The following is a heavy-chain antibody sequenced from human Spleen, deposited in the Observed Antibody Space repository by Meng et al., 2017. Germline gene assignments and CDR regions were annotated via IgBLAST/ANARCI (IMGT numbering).Heavy chain of an antibody. V-gene: IGHV3-48*03. CDR2: ISNGGSTT. J-gene: IGHJ3*02. Sequence: GESLKISCAASGFTFSAYEMNWVRQAPGKGLEWLSYISNGGSTTYYADSVKGRFTISRDNAKNSLYLQMNSLRAEDTAVYYCAIDWYSNNLGAFNMWGQGTMVTVSS. CDR3: AIDWYSNNLGAFNM. D-gene: IGHD6-13*01. CDR1: GFTFSAYE.